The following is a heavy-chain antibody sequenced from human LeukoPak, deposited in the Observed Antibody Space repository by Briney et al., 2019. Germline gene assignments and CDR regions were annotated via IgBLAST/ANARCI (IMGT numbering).Heavy chain of an antibody. CDR1: GFTFSSYG. V-gene: IGHV3-33*01. D-gene: IGHD3-22*01. Sequence: PGKSLRLSCAASGFTFSSYGMHWVRQAPGKGLEWVAVIWYDGNNKYYADSVKGRFTISRDNSKYTLYLQMNNLRAEDTAVYYCARSSGYYYYFDYWGQGTLVTVSS. CDR2: IWYDGNNK. J-gene: IGHJ4*02. CDR3: ARSSGYYYYFDY.